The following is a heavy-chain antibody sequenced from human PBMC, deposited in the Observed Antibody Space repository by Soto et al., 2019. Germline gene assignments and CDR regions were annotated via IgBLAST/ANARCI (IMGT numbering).Heavy chain of an antibody. Sequence: QLQLQEAGPGLVKPSETLSLTCTVSSGSISSSSNHWGWIRQPPGKGLERIGNINYSGSTYYNPSRQSRLTISFGTSNDQVSLELISVTAADTAVYYCAKLAGYCSGTSCSGHYAMDVWGQGTMVTVSS. CDR1: SGSISSSSNH. CDR3: AKLAGYCSGTSCSGHYAMDV. CDR2: INYSGST. V-gene: IGHV4-39*01. J-gene: IGHJ6*02. D-gene: IGHD2-2*01.